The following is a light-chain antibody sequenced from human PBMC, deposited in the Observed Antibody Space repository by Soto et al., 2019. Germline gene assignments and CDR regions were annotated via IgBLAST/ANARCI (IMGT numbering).Light chain of an antibody. CDR2: GNS. J-gene: IGLJ3*02. CDR3: QSYDSSLSGAV. CDR1: SSNIGAGYD. Sequence: QSVLTQPPSVSGAPGQRVTISCTGSSSNIGAGYDVPWYQQLPGTAPKLLIYGNSNRPSGVPDRFSGSKSGTSASLAITGLHAEDEADYYCQSYDSSLSGAVFGGGTKLTVL. V-gene: IGLV1-40*01.